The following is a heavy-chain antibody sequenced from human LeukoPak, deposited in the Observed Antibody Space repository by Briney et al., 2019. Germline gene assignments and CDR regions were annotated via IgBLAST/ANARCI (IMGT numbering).Heavy chain of an antibody. CDR3: ARGPGGFDASDI. D-gene: IGHD1-14*01. V-gene: IGHV3-7*01. CDR1: GFTFSSYA. Sequence: GGSLRLSCAASGFTFSSYAMSWVRQAPGKGPEWVAHIKENGNEQYYADSVKGRFTISRDNVKQSLGLQMNSLRVEDTAVYYCARGPGGFDASDIWGQGTMVTVSS. CDR2: IKENGNEQ. J-gene: IGHJ3*02.